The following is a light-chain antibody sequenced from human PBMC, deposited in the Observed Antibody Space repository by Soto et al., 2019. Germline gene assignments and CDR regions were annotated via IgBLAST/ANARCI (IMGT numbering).Light chain of an antibody. CDR2: AAS. J-gene: IGKJ4*01. CDR3: QQHST. V-gene: IGKV1-27*01. CDR1: QDISNY. Sequence: DIQMTQSPSSLSASVVDRVTITCRASQDISNYLAWYQQKPGKVPKLLIYAASSLQSGVPSRFSGSGSGTDFTLTISSLEPEDFAVYYCQQHSTFGGGTKVDIK.